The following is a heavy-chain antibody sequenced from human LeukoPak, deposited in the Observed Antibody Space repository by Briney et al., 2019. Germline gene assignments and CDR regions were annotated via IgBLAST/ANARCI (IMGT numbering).Heavy chain of an antibody. CDR2: ISWNSGSI. J-gene: IGHJ4*02. CDR1: GFTFDDYA. CDR3: ARTLGIAVAGLFDY. D-gene: IGHD6-19*01. Sequence: GGSLRLSCAASGFTFDDYAMHWVRQAPGKGLEWVSGISWNSGSIDYADSVKGRFTISRDNAKNSLYLQMNSLRAEDTAVYYCARTLGIAVAGLFDYWGQGTLVTVSS. V-gene: IGHV3-9*01.